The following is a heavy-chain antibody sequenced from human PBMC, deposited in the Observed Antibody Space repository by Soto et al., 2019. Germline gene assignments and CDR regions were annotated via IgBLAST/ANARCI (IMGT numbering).Heavy chain of an antibody. J-gene: IGHJ4*02. CDR1: GFTSSTYW. V-gene: IGHV3-7*03. CDR3: ARVRCTTSDCFHDY. CDR2: IKPDGSGE. Sequence: WSLRLSCAASGFTSSTYWMSWVRQAPGEGLEWVANIKPDGSGEYYMDSVKGRFTISRDNAKNSLYLQMNSLRVEDTAMYYCARVRCTTSDCFHDYWGQGTLVTVSS. D-gene: IGHD2-21*02.